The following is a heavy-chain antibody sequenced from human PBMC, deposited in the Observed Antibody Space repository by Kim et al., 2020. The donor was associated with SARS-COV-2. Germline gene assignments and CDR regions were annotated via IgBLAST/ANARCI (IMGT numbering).Heavy chain of an antibody. CDR3: VKDLRGVDYYMDV. V-gene: IGHV3-43*02. Sequence: GGSLRLSCAASGFTFDDYAMHWVRQAPGKGLEWVSLIRGDGDSSYYADSVKGRFTISRDNSKNSLYLQMNSLRTEDSALYYCVKDLRGVDYYMDVWGKGT. CDR2: IRGDGDSS. J-gene: IGHJ6*03. CDR1: GFTFDDYA.